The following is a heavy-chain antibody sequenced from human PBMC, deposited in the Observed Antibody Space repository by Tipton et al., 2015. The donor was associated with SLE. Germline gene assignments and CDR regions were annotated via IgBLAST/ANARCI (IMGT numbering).Heavy chain of an antibody. D-gene: IGHD2-8*01. J-gene: IGHJ5*02. V-gene: IGHV4-4*08. CDR1: GGSIRSFY. CDR2: IYTSGST. Sequence: GLVKPSETLSLTCTVSGGSIRSFYWSWIRQPPGKALEWIGYIYTSGSTSYNPSLKSRVTMSVDTSKNQIYLNLASVTAADTAVYYCATDKNNGPLTWGQGTLVTVSS. CDR3: ATDKNNGPLT.